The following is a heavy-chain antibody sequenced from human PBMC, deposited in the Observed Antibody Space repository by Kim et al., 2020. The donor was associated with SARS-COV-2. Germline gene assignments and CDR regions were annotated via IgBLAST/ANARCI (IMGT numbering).Heavy chain of an antibody. V-gene: IGHV4-61*02. CDR1: GGSISSGSYY. CDR3: ARDPQLLWFGETTQYGMDV. CDR2: IYTSGST. Sequence: SETLSLTCTVSGGSISSGSYYWSWIRQPAGKGLEWIGRIYTSGSTNYNPSLKSRVTISVDTSKNQFSLKLSSVTAADTAVYYCARDPQLLWFGETTQYGMDVWGQGTTVTVSS. D-gene: IGHD3-10*01. J-gene: IGHJ6*02.